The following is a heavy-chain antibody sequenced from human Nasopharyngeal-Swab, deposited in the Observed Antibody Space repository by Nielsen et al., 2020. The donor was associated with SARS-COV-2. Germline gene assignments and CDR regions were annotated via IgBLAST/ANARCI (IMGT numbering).Heavy chain of an antibody. CDR2: IYPGDSDT. CDR3: ARHWQYCSSTSCYRRGWFDP. J-gene: IGHJ5*02. Sequence: KVSCKGSGYSFTSYWIGWVRQMPGKGLEWMGIIYPGDSDTRYSPSFQGQVTISADKSISIAYLQWSSLKASDTAMYYCARHWQYCSSTSCYRRGWFDPWGQGTLVTVSS. D-gene: IGHD2-2*01. CDR1: GYSFTSYW. V-gene: IGHV5-51*01.